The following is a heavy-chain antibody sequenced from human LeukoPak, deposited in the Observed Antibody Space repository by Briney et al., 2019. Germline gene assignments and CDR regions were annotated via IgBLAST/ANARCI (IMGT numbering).Heavy chain of an antibody. J-gene: IGHJ4*02. CDR2: IYSGGST. Sequence: GGSLRLSCAASGFTVSSSYMGGVRQAPGKGLEGISVIYSGGSTYYADSVNGRFRISRDNSKHTVYLQMNILRAEDTAMYYCARVDNSGEGYFDCWGQGTLVTVSS. V-gene: IGHV3-53*01. CDR1: GFTVSSSY. D-gene: IGHD2-2*03. CDR3: ARVDNSGEGYFDC.